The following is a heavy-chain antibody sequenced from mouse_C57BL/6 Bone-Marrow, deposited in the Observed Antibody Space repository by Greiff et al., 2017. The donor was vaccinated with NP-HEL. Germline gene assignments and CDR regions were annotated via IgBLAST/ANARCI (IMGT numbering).Heavy chain of an antibody. CDR1: GFTFSSYG. Sequence: VQLKESGGDLVKPGGSLKLSCAASGFTFSSYGMSWVRQTPDKRLEWVATISSGGSYTYYPDSVKGRFTISRDNAKNTLYLQMSSLKSEDTAMYYCARHRLYFDYWGQGTTLTVSS. CDR3: ARHRLYFDY. D-gene: IGHD1-2*01. J-gene: IGHJ2*01. CDR2: ISSGGSYT. V-gene: IGHV5-6*01.